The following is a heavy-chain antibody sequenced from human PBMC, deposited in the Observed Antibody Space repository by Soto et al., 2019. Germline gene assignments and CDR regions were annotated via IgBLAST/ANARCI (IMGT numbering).Heavy chain of an antibody. Sequence: GGSLRLSCAASGFTFSNYGMHWVRQAPGKGLEWVAVISYDGSNKYYADSVKGRFTISRDNSKNTLYLQMNSLRAEDTAVYYCAKDYGDYAPFDIWGQGTMVTVSS. J-gene: IGHJ3*02. CDR2: ISYDGSNK. V-gene: IGHV3-30*18. D-gene: IGHD4-17*01. CDR3: AKDYGDYAPFDI. CDR1: GFTFSNYG.